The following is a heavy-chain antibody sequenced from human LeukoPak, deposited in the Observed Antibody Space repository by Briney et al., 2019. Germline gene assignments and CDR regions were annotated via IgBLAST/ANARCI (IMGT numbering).Heavy chain of an antibody. Sequence: PSETLSLTCTVSGGSISSGLYYWSWIRQPAGKGLEWIGRIYTSGSTNYNPSLKSRVTISLDTSKNQFSLKLNSVTAADTAVYYCARDYCTSTTCPNWFDPWGQGTLVTVSS. CDR3: ARDYCTSTTCPNWFDP. J-gene: IGHJ5*02. V-gene: IGHV4-61*02. CDR2: IYTSGST. D-gene: IGHD2-2*01. CDR1: GGSISSGLYY.